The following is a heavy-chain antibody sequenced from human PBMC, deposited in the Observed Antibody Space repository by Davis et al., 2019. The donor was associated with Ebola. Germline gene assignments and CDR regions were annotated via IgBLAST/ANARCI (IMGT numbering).Heavy chain of an antibody. CDR2: IYYSGST. D-gene: IGHD3-9*01. Sequence: MPSETLSLTCAVSGGSISSGGYSWSWIRQPPGKGLEWIGYIYYSGSTYYNPSLKSRVTISVDTSKNQFSLKLSSVTAADTAVYYCATTALRYFDWLLSEYYFDYWGQGTLVTVSS. CDR1: GGSISSGGYS. CDR3: ATTALRYFDWLLSEYYFDY. V-gene: IGHV4-30-2*03. J-gene: IGHJ4*02.